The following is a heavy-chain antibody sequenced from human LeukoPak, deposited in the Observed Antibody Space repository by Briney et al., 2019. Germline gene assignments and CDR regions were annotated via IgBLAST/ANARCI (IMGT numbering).Heavy chain of an antibody. CDR3: SRENGAFSPFGY. CDR1: GGSISSYY. V-gene: IGHV4-4*07. D-gene: IGHD2-8*01. J-gene: IGHJ4*02. CDR2: IYTSGST. Sequence: SETLSLTCTVSGGSISSYYWSWIRQPAGKGLEWIGRIYTSGSTHYNPSLESRVTVSLDKSKNQLSLNLTSVTAADTAVYYCSRENGAFSPFGYWGQGTLVTVLS.